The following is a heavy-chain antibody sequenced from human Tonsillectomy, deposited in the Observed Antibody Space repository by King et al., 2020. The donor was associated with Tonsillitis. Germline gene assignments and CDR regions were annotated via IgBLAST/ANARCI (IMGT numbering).Heavy chain of an antibody. CDR1: GFTFSTYS. Sequence: LVESGGGVVHPGRSLRLSCAASGFTFSTYSMHWVRQAPGKGLEWVAVTSYDGSNEYYADSVKGRFTISRDNSKNTLYLQMNSLSAEDAAVYYCAREPRGSGTYGEDWFDPWGQGTLVTVSS. CDR3: AREPRGSGTYGEDWFDP. V-gene: IGHV3-30*04. CDR2: TSYDGSNE. D-gene: IGHD3-10*01. J-gene: IGHJ5*02.